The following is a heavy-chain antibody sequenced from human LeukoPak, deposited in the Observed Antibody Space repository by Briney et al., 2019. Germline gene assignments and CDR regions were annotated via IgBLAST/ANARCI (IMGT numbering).Heavy chain of an antibody. D-gene: IGHD4/OR15-4a*01. CDR3: ARGDYGRYAFDF. J-gene: IGHJ3*01. V-gene: IGHV3-11*01. Sequence: PGGSLRLSCAASGFTFSNSYMSWIRQAPGKGLEWVSYINAIGTTTYYADSLKGRFSISRDNAKNSLSLQMDSLRAEDTAVYYCARGDYGRYAFDFWGQGTMVTVSS. CDR1: GFTFSNSY. CDR2: INAIGTTT.